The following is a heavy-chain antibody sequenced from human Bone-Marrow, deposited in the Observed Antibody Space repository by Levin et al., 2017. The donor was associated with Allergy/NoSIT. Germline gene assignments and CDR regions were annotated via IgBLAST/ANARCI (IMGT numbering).Heavy chain of an antibody. D-gene: IGHD3-9*01. V-gene: IGHV1-2*02. CDR1: GYTFTGYL. CDR3: ARDYDILTAYGNFFDY. CDR2: INPNSGDT. J-gene: IGHJ4*02. Sequence: GESLKISCRASGYTFTGYLIHWVRQAPGQGPEWLGWINPNSGDTVYAQTFQGRVTMTRDTSTSTAYLDLSSLRSDDTAVYYCARDYDILTAYGNFFDYWGQGTLVTVSS.